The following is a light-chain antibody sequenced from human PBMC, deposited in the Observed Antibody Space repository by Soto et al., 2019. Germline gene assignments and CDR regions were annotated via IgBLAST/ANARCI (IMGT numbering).Light chain of an antibody. CDR3: QQYGRSWT. CDR2: GAS. J-gene: IGKJ1*01. CDR1: QSVRSSY. V-gene: IGKV3-20*01. Sequence: EIVLTQSPGTLSLSPGERVTLSCSASQSVRSSYLAWYQQMPGQAPRLLIYGASRRATGIADRFSGRGSGKDFTLTISRLEPEDFAVYYCQQYGRSWTFGQGTKGESK.